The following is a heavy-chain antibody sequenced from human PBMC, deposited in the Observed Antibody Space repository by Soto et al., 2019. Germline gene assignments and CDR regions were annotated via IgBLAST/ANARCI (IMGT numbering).Heavy chain of an antibody. V-gene: IGHV3-33*01. J-gene: IGHJ4*02. CDR2: IWYDGSNK. CDR3: ARDVGTVVTLDYFDY. CDR1: GFTFSSYG. Sequence: GGSLRLSCAASGFTFSSYGMHWVRQAPGKGLEWVAVIWYDGSNKYYADSVKGRFTISRDNSKNTLYLQMNSLRAEDTAVYYCARDVGTVVTLDYFDYWGQGTLVTVSS. D-gene: IGHD2-21*02.